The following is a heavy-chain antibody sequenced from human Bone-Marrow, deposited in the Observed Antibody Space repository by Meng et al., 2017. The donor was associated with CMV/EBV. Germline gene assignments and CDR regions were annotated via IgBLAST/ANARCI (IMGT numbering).Heavy chain of an antibody. CDR1: GFTFNNVW. J-gene: IGHJ1*01. CDR2: IKTKIDGGTT. CDR3: GGEWHGYSGYVLLDL. Sequence: GGSLRLSCAASGFTFNNVWMNWVRQAPGKGLEWVGRIKTKIDGGTTDYAAPVKGRFTISRDDSKNTLYLQMNRLRGDDTATYYCGGEWHGYSGYVLLDLWGPGTLVTVSS. V-gene: IGHV3-15*01. D-gene: IGHD5-12*01.